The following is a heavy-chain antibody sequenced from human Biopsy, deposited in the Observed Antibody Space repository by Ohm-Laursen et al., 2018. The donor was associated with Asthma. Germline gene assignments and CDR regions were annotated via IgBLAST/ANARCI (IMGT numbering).Heavy chain of an antibody. CDR2: VSSDGHNK. V-gene: IGHV3-30*03. CDR3: ARQSGQDYGDSSGFDI. D-gene: IGHD3-22*01. J-gene: IGHJ3*02. CDR1: GFVFSQCG. Sequence: SLRLSCAASGFVFSQCGMHWVRQGPGKGLEWVALVSSDGHNKYYEQSVKGRFTISRDNSRNRLDLQINRLTVEDSAVYFCARQSGQDYGDSSGFDIWGQGAKVAVPS.